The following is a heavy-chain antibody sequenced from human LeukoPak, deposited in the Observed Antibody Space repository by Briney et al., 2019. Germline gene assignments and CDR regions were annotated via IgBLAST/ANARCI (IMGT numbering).Heavy chain of an antibody. J-gene: IGHJ4*02. V-gene: IGHV1-2*06. CDR3: PSEGPGDLAY. CDR2: INPNSGGT. Sequence: VASVKVSCKASGYNFIAYYIHWVRQAPGQGLEWMGRINPNSGGTNYAQKFQGRVIMTRDTSISTAYMELLILTSDDAAMYYCPSEGPGDLAYWGQGTLVTVSS. D-gene: IGHD4-17*01. CDR1: GYNFIAYY.